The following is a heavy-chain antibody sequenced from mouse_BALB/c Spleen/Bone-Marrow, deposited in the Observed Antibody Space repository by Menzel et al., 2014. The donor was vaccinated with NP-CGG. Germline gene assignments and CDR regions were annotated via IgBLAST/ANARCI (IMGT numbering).Heavy chain of an antibody. V-gene: IGHV5-6-3*01. Sequence: EVKVVDSGGGLVQPGGSLKLSCTASGFTFSSYGLSWVRQTPDKRLELVATINRNGGTNSYPDSVKGRFTISRDNAKNTLYLQMSSLRSEDTALYYCARGVDDYSWFAYWGQGTLVTVSA. J-gene: IGHJ3*01. CDR3: ARGVDDYSWFAY. CDR2: INRNGGTN. D-gene: IGHD2-3*01. CDR1: GFTFSSYG.